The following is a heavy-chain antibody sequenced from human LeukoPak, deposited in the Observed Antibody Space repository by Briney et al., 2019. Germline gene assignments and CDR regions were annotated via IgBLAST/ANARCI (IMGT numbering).Heavy chain of an antibody. D-gene: IGHD7-27*01. CDR2: ISYDGSNK. V-gene: IGHV3-30*04. Sequence: GRSLRLSCAASGVVVSDSAMHWIRQAPGKGLEWVAVISYDGSNKYYADSVKGRFTISRDNSKNTLYLQMNSLRAEDTAVYYCTTTPLGDYWGQGTLVTVSS. CDR3: TTTPLGDY. J-gene: IGHJ4*02. CDR1: GVVVSDSA.